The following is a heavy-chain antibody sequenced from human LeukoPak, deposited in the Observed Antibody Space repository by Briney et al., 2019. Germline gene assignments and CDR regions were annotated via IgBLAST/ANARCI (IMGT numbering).Heavy chain of an antibody. D-gene: IGHD6-19*01. CDR1: GFTFSDYW. J-gene: IGHJ5*02. CDR3: AREAGDSSGWYNWFDP. Sequence: GGSLRLSCGVSGFTFSDYWMHWVRQAPGKGLVWVSRINSDGTNTNYAGSVKGRFTISRDNAKNTLYLQMNSLRAEDTAVYYCAREAGDSSGWYNWFDPWGQGTLVTVSS. CDR2: INSDGTNT. V-gene: IGHV3-74*01.